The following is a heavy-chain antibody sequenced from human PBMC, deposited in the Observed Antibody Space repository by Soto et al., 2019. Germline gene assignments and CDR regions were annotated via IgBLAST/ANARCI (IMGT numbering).Heavy chain of an antibody. J-gene: IGHJ6*02. CDR3: ARRGSPYSSTYGMDV. D-gene: IGHD6-13*01. CDR1: GDNFNRYG. V-gene: IGHV5-10-1*01. CDR2: IDPSDSYT. Sequence: PGLSLKISCKGAGDNFNRYGGGWVSQKPGKGLEWMGRIDPSDSYTNYSPSFQGHVTISADKSISAAYLQWSSLKASDTAMYYCARRGSPYSSTYGMDVWGQGTTVTVSS.